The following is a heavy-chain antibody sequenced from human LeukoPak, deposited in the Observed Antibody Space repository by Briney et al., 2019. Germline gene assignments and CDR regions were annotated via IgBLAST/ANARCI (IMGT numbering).Heavy chain of an antibody. Sequence: SETLSLTCTVSGGSISSSSYYWGWIRQPPGKGLEWIGSIYHSGSTYYNPSLKSRVTISVDTSKNQFSLKLSSVTAADTAVYYCARHLGLYYFDYWGQGTLVTVSS. D-gene: IGHD2/OR15-2a*01. CDR2: IYHSGST. CDR3: ARHLGLYYFDY. CDR1: GGSISSSSYY. V-gene: IGHV4-39*01. J-gene: IGHJ4*02.